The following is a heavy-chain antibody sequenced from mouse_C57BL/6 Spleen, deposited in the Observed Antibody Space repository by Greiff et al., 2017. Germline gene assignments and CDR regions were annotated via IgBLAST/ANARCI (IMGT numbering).Heavy chain of an antibody. CDR2: IDPSDSYT. CDR1: GYTFTSYW. CDR3: ARGTTVVATDYAMDY. V-gene: IGHV1-59*01. Sequence: VQLQQPGAELVRPGTSVKLSCKASGYTFTSYWMHWVKQRPGQGLEWIGVIDPSDSYTNYNQKFKGKATLTVDASSSTAYMQLSSLTSEDSAVYYCARGTTVVATDYAMDYWGQGTSVTVSS. D-gene: IGHD1-1*01. J-gene: IGHJ4*01.